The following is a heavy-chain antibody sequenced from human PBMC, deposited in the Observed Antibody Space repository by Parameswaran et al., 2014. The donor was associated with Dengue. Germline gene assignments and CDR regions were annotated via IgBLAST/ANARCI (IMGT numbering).Heavy chain of an antibody. Sequence: SWVRQAPGQGLEWMGGIIPIFGTANYAQKFQGRVTITADESTSTAYMELSSLRSEDTAVYYCARARWGSGYSYYYYYYGMDVWGQGTTVTVSS. J-gene: IGHJ6*02. CDR2: IIPIFGTA. D-gene: IGHD3-3*01. V-gene: IGHV1-69*01. CDR3: ARARWGSGYSYYYYYYGMDV.